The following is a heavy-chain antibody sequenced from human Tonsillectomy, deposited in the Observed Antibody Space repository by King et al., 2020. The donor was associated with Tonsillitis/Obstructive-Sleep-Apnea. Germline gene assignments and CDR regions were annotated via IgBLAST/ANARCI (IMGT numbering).Heavy chain of an antibody. CDR3: ARVRTSSPVYNLDY. CDR1: GFTFSDHY. V-gene: IGHV3-72*01. CDR2: TRNKAHSYTT. J-gene: IGHJ4*02. Sequence: DVQLVESGGGLVQPGGSLRLSCAASGFTFSDHYMDWVRQAPGKGLEWVGRTRNKAHSYTTEYAASVKGRFTISRDDSENSLYLQMNSLKTEDTAVYYCARVRTSSPVYNLDYWGQGTLVTVSS. D-gene: IGHD1-14*01.